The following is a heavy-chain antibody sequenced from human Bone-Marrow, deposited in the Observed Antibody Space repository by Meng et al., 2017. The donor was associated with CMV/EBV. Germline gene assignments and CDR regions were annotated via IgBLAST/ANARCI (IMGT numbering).Heavy chain of an antibody. CDR2: INPNSGGT. CDR1: GYTFTGYY. Sequence: ASLKVSCKASGYTFTGYYMHWVRQAPGQGLEWMGWINPNSGGTNYAQKFQGRVTMTRDTSISTAYMELSRLRSDDTAVYYCARPRGYSGYDPFDYWGQGTLVTVSS. D-gene: IGHD5-12*01. CDR3: ARPRGYSGYDPFDY. V-gene: IGHV1-2*02. J-gene: IGHJ4*02.